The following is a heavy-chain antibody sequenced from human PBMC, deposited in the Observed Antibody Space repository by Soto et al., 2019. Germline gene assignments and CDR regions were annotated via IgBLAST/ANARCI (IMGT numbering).Heavy chain of an antibody. V-gene: IGHV3-48*02. J-gene: IGHJ4*02. CDR3: AKDLVRYYYDSSGHDY. Sequence: GGSLRLSCAASGFTFSSYSMNWVRQAPGKGLGWVSYISSSSSTIYYADSVKGRFTISRDNAKNSLYLQMNSLRDEDTAVYYCAKDLVRYYYDSSGHDYWGQGTLVTVSS. CDR1: GFTFSSYS. CDR2: ISSSSSTI. D-gene: IGHD3-22*01.